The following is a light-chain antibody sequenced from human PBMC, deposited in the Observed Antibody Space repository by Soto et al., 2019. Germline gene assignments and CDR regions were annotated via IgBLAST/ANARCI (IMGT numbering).Light chain of an antibody. CDR3: QQSYSTPHT. CDR1: QTITTI. J-gene: IGKJ5*01. CDR2: AAS. V-gene: IGKV1-39*01. Sequence: DIHMTQSPSSLSASVGDTVTITCRATQTITTILNWYQHKPGKAPNLRIYAASSLQRGGPSRFTGSGSGTDFTLTISSLQPEDVATYYCQQSYSTPHTFGQGTRLEIK.